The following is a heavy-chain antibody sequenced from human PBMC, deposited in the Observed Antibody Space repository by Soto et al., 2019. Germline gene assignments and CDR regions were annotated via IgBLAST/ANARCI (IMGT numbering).Heavy chain of an antibody. V-gene: IGHV1-8*01. J-gene: IGHJ6*03. CDR1: GYTFTRYD. Sequence: SVKVCCKASGYTFTRYDINWVRQATGRGLEWMGWMNPNSGNTGYAQKFQGRVTMTRNTSISTAYMELSSLRSEDTAVYYCARGLPYGDCAPTYYYFMDVCGKGTTVTVSS. CDR2: MNPNSGNT. CDR3: ARGLPYGDCAPTYYYFMDV. D-gene: IGHD4-17*01.